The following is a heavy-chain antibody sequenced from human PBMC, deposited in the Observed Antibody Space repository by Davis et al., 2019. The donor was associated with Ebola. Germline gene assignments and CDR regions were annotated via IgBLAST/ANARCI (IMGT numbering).Heavy chain of an antibody. CDR2: IRSKAYGGKP. CDR3: SRDLKQRPPSYYDGMDV. D-gene: IGHD6-6*01. V-gene: IGHV3-49*04. Sequence: GESLKISCAASGFTFSRYAMHWVRQAPGKGLEWVGFIRSKAYGGKPAYAASVKGRFTISRDDSKSIAYLQMDSLKIEDTAVYYCSRDLKQRPPSYYDGMDVWGQGTSVTVSS. J-gene: IGHJ6*02. CDR1: GFTFSRYA.